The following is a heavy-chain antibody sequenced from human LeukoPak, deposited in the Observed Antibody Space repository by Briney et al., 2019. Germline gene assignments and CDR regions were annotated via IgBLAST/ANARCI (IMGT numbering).Heavy chain of an antibody. CDR2: IYHSVST. V-gene: IGHV4-38-2*02. CDR1: GSSISSGYY. D-gene: IGHD1-26*01. J-gene: IGHJ6*03. Sequence: LSLTCTVSGSSISSGYYWGWIRQPPGKGLEWTGSIYHSVSTYYNPCFKRRVTISVDTPKNQFSLNLRSLTAAYTALYSCARAATSNYLDVWGKGTTVTV. CDR3: ARAATSNYLDV.